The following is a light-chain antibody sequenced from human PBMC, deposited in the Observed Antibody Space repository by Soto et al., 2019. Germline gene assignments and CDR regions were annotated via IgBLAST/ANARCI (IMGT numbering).Light chain of an antibody. CDR1: QTISSW. CDR2: QPS. Sequence: DIQMTKSPSTLPASIGDRVTITSRASQTISSWLSWYQQNPGKAPNLLIYQPSILESGVPSRVSGSGSGTEISITISILQADDFATCCYQQYNLKALSFCGGTKLEIK. J-gene: IGKJ4*01. CDR3: QQYNLKALS. V-gene: IGKV1-5*03.